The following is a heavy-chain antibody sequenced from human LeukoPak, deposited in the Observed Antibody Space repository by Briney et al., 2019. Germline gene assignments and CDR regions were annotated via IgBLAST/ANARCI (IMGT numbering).Heavy chain of an antibody. CDR2: INSDGSST. J-gene: IGHJ3*02. Sequence: GGSLRLSCAASGFTFSSYWMHWVRQAPGKGLVWVSRINSDGSSTSYADSVKGRFTISRDNAKNTLYLQMNSLRAEDTAVYYCARVYYYGSGSYYPDIWGRGTMVTVSS. CDR1: GFTFSSYW. CDR3: ARVYYYGSGSYYPDI. D-gene: IGHD3-10*01. V-gene: IGHV3-74*01.